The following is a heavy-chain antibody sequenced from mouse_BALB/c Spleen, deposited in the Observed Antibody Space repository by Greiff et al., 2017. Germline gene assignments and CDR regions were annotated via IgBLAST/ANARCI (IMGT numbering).Heavy chain of an antibody. CDR1: GDSITSGY. CDR3: ARLVILRYYAMDY. Sequence: EVQLQQSGPSLVKPSQSLSLTCSVSGDSITSGYWHWIRKFPGNKLEYMGYISYSGSTDYNPSLKSRISPTRNPSKNQYYLQLNSVTTEDTAAYYCARLVILRYYAMDYWGQGTAVTVSA. J-gene: IGHJ4*01. D-gene: IGHD1-1*01. V-gene: IGHV3-8*02. CDR2: ISYSGST.